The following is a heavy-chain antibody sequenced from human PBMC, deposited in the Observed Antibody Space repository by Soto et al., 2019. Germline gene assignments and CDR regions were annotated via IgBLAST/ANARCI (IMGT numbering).Heavy chain of an antibody. CDR2: INPDNGNT. J-gene: IGHJ5*02. D-gene: IGHD2-15*01. Sequence: ASVKVTCKASGYTFTRYTMNWVRQAPGQRLEWMGWINPDNGNTKSSQKFQDRVIITRDTSASTAYMDLSSLRSEDTAVYYCARGIATGQLDPWGQGTLVTVSS. CDR1: GYTFTRYT. V-gene: IGHV1-3*01. CDR3: ARGIATGQLDP.